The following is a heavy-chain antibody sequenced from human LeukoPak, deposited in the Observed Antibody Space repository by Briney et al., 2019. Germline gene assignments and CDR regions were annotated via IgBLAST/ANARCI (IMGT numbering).Heavy chain of an antibody. CDR3: AKVPYYDFWSGYAGDYYYYMDV. V-gene: IGHV3-23*01. J-gene: IGHJ6*03. Sequence: PGGSLRLSCEASGFTFSAHGMSWVRQAPGKGLEWVSAIGGYGSTTYYADSVRGRFTISRDNSKNTLYLQMNSLRAEDTAVYYCAKVPYYDFWSGYAGDYYYYMDVWGKGTTVTVSS. D-gene: IGHD3-3*01. CDR1: GFTFSAHG. CDR2: IGGYGSTT.